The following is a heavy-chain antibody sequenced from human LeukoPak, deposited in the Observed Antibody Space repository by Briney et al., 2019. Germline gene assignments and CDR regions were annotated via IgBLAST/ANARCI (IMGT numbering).Heavy chain of an antibody. D-gene: IGHD3-10*01. V-gene: IGHV1-18*01. CDR2: ISAYNGNT. CDR3: ARDHVYGSGSNTFDY. Sequence: ASVKVSCKASGYTFTSYGISWVRQAPGQGLEWMGWISAYNGNTNYAQKLQGRVTMTTDTSTSTAYMELRSLRSDDTAMYYCARDHVYGSGSNTFDYWGQGTLVTVSS. J-gene: IGHJ4*02. CDR1: GYTFTSYG.